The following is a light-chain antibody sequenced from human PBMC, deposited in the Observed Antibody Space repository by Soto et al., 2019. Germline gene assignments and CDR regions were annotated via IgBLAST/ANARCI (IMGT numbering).Light chain of an antibody. J-gene: IGKJ2*01. V-gene: IGKV2-28*01. CDR3: MEALQTPYT. CDR1: QNLLHSNGYNY. Sequence: DIVMTQSPLSLPVTPGEPASISCRSSQNLLHSNGYNYLDWYVQKPGQSPQLLIYLGSNRASGVPDRFSGSGSGTDYTLKISKVEAEDVGVYYCMEALQTPYTFGQGTKVEIK. CDR2: LGS.